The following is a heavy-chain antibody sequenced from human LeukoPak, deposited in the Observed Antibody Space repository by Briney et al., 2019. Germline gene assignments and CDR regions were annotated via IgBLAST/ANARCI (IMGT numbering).Heavy chain of an antibody. D-gene: IGHD3-10*01. CDR3: ARDLYGSEQ. V-gene: IGHV4-4*07. CDR2: IYTSGST. Sequence: SETLSLTCTVSGGSISSYYWSWIRQPAGKGLGWIGRIYTSGSTNYNPSLKSRVTMSVDTSKNQFSLKLSSVTAADTAVYYCARDLYGSEQWGQGTLVTVSS. CDR1: GGSISSYY. J-gene: IGHJ4*02.